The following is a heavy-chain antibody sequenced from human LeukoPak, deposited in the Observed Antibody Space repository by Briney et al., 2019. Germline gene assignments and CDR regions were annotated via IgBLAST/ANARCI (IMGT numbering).Heavy chain of an antibody. CDR1: GGTFSSYA. J-gene: IGHJ4*02. D-gene: IGHD6-19*01. V-gene: IGHV1-69*04. CDR3: ARDSAGSSGWFDSDY. Sequence: SVKVSCKASGGTFSSYAISWVRQAPGQGLEWMGRIIPILGIANYAQKFQGRVTITADKSTSTAYMELSSLRSDDTAVYYCARDSAGSSGWFDSDYWGQGTLVTVSS. CDR2: IIPILGIA.